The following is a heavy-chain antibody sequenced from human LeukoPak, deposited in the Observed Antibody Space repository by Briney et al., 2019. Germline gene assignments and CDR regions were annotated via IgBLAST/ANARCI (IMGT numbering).Heavy chain of an antibody. V-gene: IGHV3-30*02. CDR2: IRYDGSNK. CDR3: AKNNVEVVVIFYYYYMDV. D-gene: IGHD3-22*01. J-gene: IGHJ6*03. Sequence: GGSLRVSCAASGFTFSSYGMHWVRQAPGKGLEWVAFIRYDGSNKYYADSVKGRFTISRDNSKNTLYLQMNSLRAEDTAVYYCAKNNVEVVVIFYYYYMDVWGKGTTVTISS. CDR1: GFTFSSYG.